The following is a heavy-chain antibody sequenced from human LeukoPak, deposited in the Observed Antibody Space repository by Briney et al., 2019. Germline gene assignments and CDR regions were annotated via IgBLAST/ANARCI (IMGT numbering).Heavy chain of an antibody. D-gene: IGHD6-19*01. CDR1: GDTFTSGG. CDR2: ISTYNGNT. J-gene: IGHJ5*02. CDR3: ARGAVAGPYTWFDP. V-gene: IGHV1-18*01. Sequence: AAVKASCKAAGDTFTSGGISWGRHAPAQGVQGLGWISTYNGNTNYDQQLQGRLTMTTVTSTSTDYIEMRSLRSDATAVYYCARGAVAGPYTWFDPGGQGTLVTVSS.